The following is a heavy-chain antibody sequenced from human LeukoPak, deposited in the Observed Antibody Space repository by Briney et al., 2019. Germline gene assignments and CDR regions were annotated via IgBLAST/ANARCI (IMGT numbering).Heavy chain of an antibody. Sequence: ASLKVSCKASGYTFTGFYMHWVRQAPGQGLEWMGWINPDSGATDYAQKFQGRVTMTRDTSITTAYMELSRPTSDDTVVYYCAREGSSAINANWFDPWGQGTLVAVSS. J-gene: IGHJ5*02. CDR2: INPDSGAT. D-gene: IGHD5-12*01. V-gene: IGHV1-2*02. CDR3: AREGSSAINANWFDP. CDR1: GYTFTGFY.